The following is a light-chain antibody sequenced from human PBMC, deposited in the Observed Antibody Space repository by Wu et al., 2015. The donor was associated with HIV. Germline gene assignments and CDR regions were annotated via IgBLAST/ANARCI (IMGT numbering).Light chain of an antibody. CDR3: QQYSHSPPT. CDR1: QSVSSSV. J-gene: IGKJ1*01. Sequence: XCRASQSVSSSVLSLVPARPGQSPSLLIXGASSRATGIPDRFSGSESGTDFTLTISSLEPEDFAVYYCQQYSHSPPTFGQGTRVEIK. V-gene: IGKV3-20*01. CDR2: GAS.